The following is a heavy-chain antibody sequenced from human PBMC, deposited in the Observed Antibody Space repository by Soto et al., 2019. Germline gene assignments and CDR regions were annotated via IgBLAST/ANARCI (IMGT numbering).Heavy chain of an antibody. Sequence: EGQLVQSGGGVVHPGGSLRLSCTASGFAFDDYYMDWVRQVPGKGLEWIGRTRDKPNNYAAEYVASVKGRFTISRDASKDSMYLQMNTVKTEDTAVYYCARDTGGSYDYWGQGALVIVSS. V-gene: IGHV3-72*01. J-gene: IGHJ4*02. CDR3: ARDTGGSYDY. D-gene: IGHD1-26*01. CDR2: TRDKPNNYAA. CDR1: GFAFDDYY.